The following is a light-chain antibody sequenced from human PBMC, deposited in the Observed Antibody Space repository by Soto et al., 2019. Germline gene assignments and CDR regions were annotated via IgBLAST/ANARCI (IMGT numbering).Light chain of an antibody. J-gene: IGKJ3*01. CDR1: QGIRND. V-gene: IGKV1-6*01. CDR2: AAS. Sequence: IQMTQSPSSLSASVEDRVIITCRASQGIRNDLGWYQQKPGQAPKLLIFAASSLQVGVPSRFSGSGSGTDFTLTISSLQPEDFATYYCLQNSDYPPTFGPGTKVDIK. CDR3: LQNSDYPPT.